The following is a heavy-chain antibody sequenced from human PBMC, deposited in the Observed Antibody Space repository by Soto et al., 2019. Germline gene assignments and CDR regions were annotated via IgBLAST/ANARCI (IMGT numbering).Heavy chain of an antibody. CDR1: GYTFASYG. J-gene: IGHJ6*02. CDR3: ARDGNCSSTSCYSWDYYYYSGMDV. V-gene: IGHV1-18*01. D-gene: IGHD2-2*02. CDR2: ISAYNGNT. Sequence: ASVKVSCKASGYTFASYGISWVRQAPGQGLEWMGWISAYNGNTNYAQKLQGRVTMTTDTSTSTAYMELRSLRSDDTAVYYCARDGNCSSTSCYSWDYYYYSGMDVWGQGTTVTVSS.